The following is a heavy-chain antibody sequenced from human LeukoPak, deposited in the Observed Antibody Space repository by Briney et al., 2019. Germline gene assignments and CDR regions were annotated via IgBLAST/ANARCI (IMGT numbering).Heavy chain of an antibody. CDR3: ARDTAGFDY. CDR1: GFTFTTYW. D-gene: IGHD5-18*01. J-gene: IGHJ4*02. CDR2: KKNDGSEE. V-gene: IGHV3-7*04. Sequence: GGSLRLSCVGTGFTFTTYWMAWVRQAPGKGLEWVAKKKNDGSEEYYVDSVEGRFTISRDNAKNSLYLQLNRLRVDDTAVYYCARDTAGFDYWGQGTLVAVSS.